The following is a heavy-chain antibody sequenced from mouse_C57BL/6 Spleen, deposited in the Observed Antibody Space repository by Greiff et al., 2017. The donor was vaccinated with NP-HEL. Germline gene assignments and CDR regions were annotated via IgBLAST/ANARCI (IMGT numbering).Heavy chain of an antibody. J-gene: IGHJ4*01. CDR2: ISSGSSTI. V-gene: IGHV5-17*01. D-gene: IGHD2-1*01. CDR1: GFTFSDYG. Sequence: EVHLVESGGGLVKPGGSLKLSCAASGFTFSDYGMHWVRQAPEKGLEWVAYISSGSSTIYSADTVKGRFTISRDNAKNTLFLQMTSLRSEDTAMYYCARTYYYGNYVRAMDYWGQGTSVTVSS. CDR3: ARTYYYGNYVRAMDY.